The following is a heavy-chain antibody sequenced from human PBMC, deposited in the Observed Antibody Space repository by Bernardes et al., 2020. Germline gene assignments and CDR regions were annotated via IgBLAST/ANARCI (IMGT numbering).Heavy chain of an antibody. CDR3: TRLYCGGGTCYSGRGWFDP. CDR1: GYTFTSNY. J-gene: IGHJ5*02. V-gene: IGHV1-46*03. CDR2: INPGGGT. Sequence: ASVKVSCKASGYTFTSNYLHWVRQAPGQGLEWMGIINPGGGTNYAQKFQGRVTMTRDTSTSTVYMELSSLTSEDTAVYYCTRLYCGGGTCYSGRGWFDPWGQGTLVTVSS. D-gene: IGHD2-15*01.